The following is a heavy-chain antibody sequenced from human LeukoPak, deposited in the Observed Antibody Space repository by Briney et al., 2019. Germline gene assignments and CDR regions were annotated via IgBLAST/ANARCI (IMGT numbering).Heavy chain of an antibody. Sequence: GGSLLLSCAASGFTFSDYYMSWSRQAPGKGLEWVSYISSSGSTIYYADSVKGRFTISRDNAKNSLYLQMNSLRAEDTAVYYCARSGYYYDSSGYYGRYWGQGTLVTVSS. CDR2: ISSSGSTI. J-gene: IGHJ4*02. CDR3: ARSGYYYDSSGYYGRY. V-gene: IGHV3-11*01. D-gene: IGHD3-22*01. CDR1: GFTFSDYY.